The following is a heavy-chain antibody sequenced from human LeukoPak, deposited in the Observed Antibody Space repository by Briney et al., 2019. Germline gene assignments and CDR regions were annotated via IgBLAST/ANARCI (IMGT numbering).Heavy chain of an antibody. V-gene: IGHV1-2*02. Sequence: GASVKVSCRASGYTFTGYYIHWVRQAPGQGLEWMGWVDPKYAGTQYAQKFRGRLTMSRDTSISTAYMELSRLTSDDTATYYCTRVXXXXNRRADHWGXGTLVTV. CDR1: GYTFTGYY. J-gene: IGHJ4*02. CDR3: TRVXXXXNRRADH. CDR2: VDPKYAGT. D-gene: IGHD1-14*01.